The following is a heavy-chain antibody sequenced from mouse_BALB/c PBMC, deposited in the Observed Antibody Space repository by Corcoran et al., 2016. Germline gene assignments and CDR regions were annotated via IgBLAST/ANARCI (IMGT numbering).Heavy chain of an antibody. D-gene: IGHD1-1*01. CDR1: GYSFTSYY. J-gene: IGHJ1*01. CDR2: IFPGSGNT. CDR3: ARLGYYYGSYWYFDV. V-gene: IGHV1-66*01. Sequence: QVQLQQSGPELVKPGASVKISCKASGYSFTSYYIHWVKQRPGQGLEWIGWIFPGSGNTKYNEKFKGKATLTADTSSSTAYMQLSSLTSEDSAVYFCARLGYYYGSYWYFDVWGAGTTVTVSS.